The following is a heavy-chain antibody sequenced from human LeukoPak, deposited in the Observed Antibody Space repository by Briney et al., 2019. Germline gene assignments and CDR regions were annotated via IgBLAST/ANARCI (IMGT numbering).Heavy chain of an antibody. Sequence: PSQTLSLTCTVSGGSISSGGYYWSWIRQPPGKGLEWIGYIYHSGSTYYNPSLKSRVTISVDTSKNQFSLKLSSVTAADTAVYYCARSRMTTVTTPIYYYYYMDVWGKGTTVTVSS. CDR2: IYHSGST. V-gene: IGHV4-30-2*01. CDR3: ARSRMTTVTTPIYYYYYMDV. D-gene: IGHD4-17*01. J-gene: IGHJ6*03. CDR1: GGSISSGGYY.